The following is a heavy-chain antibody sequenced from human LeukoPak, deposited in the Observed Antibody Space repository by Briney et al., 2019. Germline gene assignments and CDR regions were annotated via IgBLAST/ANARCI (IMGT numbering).Heavy chain of an antibody. J-gene: IGHJ4*02. CDR3: ATSTRH. CDR1: GFTFITSW. CDR2: INRYGSDK. Sequence: GRSLRLSCAASGFTFITSWMGWVRQAPGNGLEWVANINRYGSDKYYVDSVKGRFTISRDNAKNSLYLQMNSLRAEDTAVYCCATSTRHWGQGTLVTVSS. V-gene: IGHV3-7*01. D-gene: IGHD5-24*01.